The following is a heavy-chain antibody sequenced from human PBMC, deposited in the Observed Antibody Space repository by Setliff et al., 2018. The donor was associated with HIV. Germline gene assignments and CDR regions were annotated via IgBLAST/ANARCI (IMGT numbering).Heavy chain of an antibody. CDR1: GFTFSNFA. Sequence: GGSLRLSCAASGFTFSNFAMNWVRRAPGKGLEWVSTISGRGTNTYYADSVKGRVTISRDNSKNTLSLQLNSLRAEDSAVYYCAKAGGGILYFYYMDVWGEGTTVTVSS. V-gene: IGHV3-23*01. J-gene: IGHJ6*03. CDR3: AKAGGGILYFYYMDV. CDR2: ISGRGTNT. D-gene: IGHD2-15*01.